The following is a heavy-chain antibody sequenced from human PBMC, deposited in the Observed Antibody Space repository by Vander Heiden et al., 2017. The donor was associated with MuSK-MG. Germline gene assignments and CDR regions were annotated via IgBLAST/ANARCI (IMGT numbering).Heavy chain of an antibody. Sequence: VQLVESGGGLVEPGRSLRLSCAASGSTFGDYALHWVRQRPGKGLEWISGISWSSNTRDYADSVKGRFTISRDNAKNSLFLQMNSLTPEDTALYYCVKDSYMSYYYYGLDVWGQGARVT. CDR1: GSTFGDYA. V-gene: IGHV3-9*01. D-gene: IGHD2-2*02. CDR3: VKDSYMSYYYYGLDV. J-gene: IGHJ6*02. CDR2: ISWSSNTR.